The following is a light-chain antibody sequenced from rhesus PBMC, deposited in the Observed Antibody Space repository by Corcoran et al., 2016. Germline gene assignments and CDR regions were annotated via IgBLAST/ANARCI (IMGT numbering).Light chain of an antibody. V-gene: IGKV1-36*02. Sequence: DIQMTQSPSSLSASVGDRVTITCRASPGFSDFLSWYQQKPGKAPTRLIYSTSPLESGVPSRFSGSGSGTDFTLTISSLQPEDVAAYYCLQGYSTPFTFGGGTKVELK. J-gene: IGKJ4*01. CDR1: PGFSDF. CDR2: STS. CDR3: LQGYSTPFT.